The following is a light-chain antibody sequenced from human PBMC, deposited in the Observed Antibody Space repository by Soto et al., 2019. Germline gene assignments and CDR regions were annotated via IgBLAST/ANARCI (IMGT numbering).Light chain of an antibody. Sequence: DVQMTQSPSSLSASVGDSVTIACRASQTVNKFVNWYQQKPGKVPDLLIYSASTLYSGVPSRFSGSGSGTEFTLTISNLQPEDFATYYCQQTYSLPRTFAQGTKVDIK. V-gene: IGKV1-39*01. J-gene: IGKJ1*01. CDR2: SAS. CDR3: QQTYSLPRT. CDR1: QTVNKF.